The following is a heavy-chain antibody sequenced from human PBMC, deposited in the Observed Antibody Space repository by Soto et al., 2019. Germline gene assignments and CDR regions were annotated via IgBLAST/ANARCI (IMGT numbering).Heavy chain of an antibody. V-gene: IGHV3-30*18. Sequence: GGSLRLSCAASGFTFSSSGMHWVRQAPGKGLEWVAVISYDGSNKFYADSVKGRFTISRDNFRNTLYLQMNSLRAEDTAVYYCAKEFHSWNYFDYWGQGTLVTVSS. J-gene: IGHJ4*02. CDR2: ISYDGSNK. D-gene: IGHD1-20*01. CDR3: AKEFHSWNYFDY. CDR1: GFTFSSSG.